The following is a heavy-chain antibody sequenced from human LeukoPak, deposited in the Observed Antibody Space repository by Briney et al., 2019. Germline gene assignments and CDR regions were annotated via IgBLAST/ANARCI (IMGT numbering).Heavy chain of an antibody. Sequence: SETLSLTCTVSGGSISSYYWSWIRQPPGKGLEWIGYIYYSGSTNYNPSLKSRVTISVDTSKNQFSLKLSSVTAADTAVYYCARGYGSGSYYTLWGQGTLVTVSS. CDR3: ARGYGSGSYYTL. D-gene: IGHD3-10*01. CDR2: IYYSGST. V-gene: IGHV4-59*12. J-gene: IGHJ4*02. CDR1: GGSISSYY.